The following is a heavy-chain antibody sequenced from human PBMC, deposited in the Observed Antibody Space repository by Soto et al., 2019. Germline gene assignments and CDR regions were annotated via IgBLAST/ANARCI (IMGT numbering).Heavy chain of an antibody. CDR3: ARDGYCVSSSCSFLPDV. J-gene: IGHJ6*02. V-gene: IGHV3-53*01. D-gene: IGHD2-2*03. Sequence: GGSLRLSCAASGFTVSSNYMSWVRQAPGKGLEWVSVIYSGGDTYCADSVKGRFTISRDNSKNTLYLQMNSLRAEDMAVYYCARDGYCVSSSCSFLPDVWGQGTTVTVSS. CDR2: IYSGGDT. CDR1: GFTVSSNY.